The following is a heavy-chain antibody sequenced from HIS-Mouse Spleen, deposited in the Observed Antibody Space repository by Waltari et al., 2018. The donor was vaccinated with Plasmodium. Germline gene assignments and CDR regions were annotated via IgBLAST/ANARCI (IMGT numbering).Heavy chain of an antibody. CDR1: AGSISSSSYD. CDR2: ISYSGST. Sequence: QLQLQESGPGLVKPSETLSLPCTVSAGSISSSSYDWGGIRQPPGKGLAWMGSISYSGSTYYNPSLKSRVTISVDTSKNQFSLKLSSVTAADTAVYYCARDAGVAARPFDYWGQGTLVTVSS. D-gene: IGHD6-6*01. V-gene: IGHV4-39*07. CDR3: ARDAGVAARPFDY. J-gene: IGHJ4*02.